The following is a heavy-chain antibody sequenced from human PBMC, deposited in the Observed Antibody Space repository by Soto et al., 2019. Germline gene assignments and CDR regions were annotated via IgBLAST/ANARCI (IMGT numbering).Heavy chain of an antibody. CDR3: AREDLVVVPSALRYYGMDV. D-gene: IGHD2-2*01. CDR2: ISAYNGNT. Sequence: ASVKVSCKASGYTFTIYGISCLRQAPGQGLEWMRWISAYNGNTNYAQKLQGRVTMTTDTSTSTAYMELRSLRSEDTAVYYCAREDLVVVPSALRYYGMDVWGQGTTVTVSS. J-gene: IGHJ6*02. CDR1: GYTFTIYG. V-gene: IGHV1-18*01.